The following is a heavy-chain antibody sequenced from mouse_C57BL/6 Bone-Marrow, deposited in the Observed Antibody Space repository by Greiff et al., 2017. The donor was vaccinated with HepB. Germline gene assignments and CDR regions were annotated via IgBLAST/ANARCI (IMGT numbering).Heavy chain of an antibody. CDR2: IDPENGDT. V-gene: IGHV14-4*01. CDR3: TTSGYYMDY. Sequence: EVQLQQSGAELVRPGASVKLSCTASGFNIKDDYMHWVKQRPDQGLEWIGWIDPENGDTEYASKFQGKATITADTSSNTAYLQLSSLTSEDTAVYYCTTSGYYMDYWGQGTSVTVSS. J-gene: IGHJ4*01. CDR1: GFNIKDDY. D-gene: IGHD2-3*01.